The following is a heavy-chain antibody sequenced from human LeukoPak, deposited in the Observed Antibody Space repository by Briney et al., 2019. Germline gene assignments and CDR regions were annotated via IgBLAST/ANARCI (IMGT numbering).Heavy chain of an antibody. J-gene: IGHJ4*02. CDR1: GYTFTSYG. CDR3: ARGGPSRGTGFYYFDY. Sequence: ASVKVSCKASGYTFTSYGISWVRQAPAQGLEWMGWISAYNGNTNYAQKLQGRVTMTRDTSISIVYMELSRLRSDDTAVYYCARGGPSRGTGFYYFDYWGQGTLVTASS. D-gene: IGHD6-19*01. CDR2: ISAYNGNT. V-gene: IGHV1-18*01.